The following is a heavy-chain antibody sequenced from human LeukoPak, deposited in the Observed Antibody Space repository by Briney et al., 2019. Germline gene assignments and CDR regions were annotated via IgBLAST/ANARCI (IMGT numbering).Heavy chain of an antibody. D-gene: IGHD6-19*01. V-gene: IGHV1-69*01. Sequence: ASVNVSCKASGGTFSSYAISWVRQAPGQGLEWMGGIIPIFGTANYAQKFQGRVTITADESTSTAYMELSSLRSEDTAVYYCARAGATKTYSSGWYTYFDYRGQGTLVTVSS. J-gene: IGHJ4*02. CDR1: GGTFSSYA. CDR2: IIPIFGTA. CDR3: ARAGATKTYSSGWYTYFDY.